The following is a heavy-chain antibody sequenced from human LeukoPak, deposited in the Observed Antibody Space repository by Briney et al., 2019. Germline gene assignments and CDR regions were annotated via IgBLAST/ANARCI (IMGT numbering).Heavy chain of an antibody. CDR3: ARGSGWSAGYYFDY. V-gene: IGHV6-1*01. CDR1: GDSVSSNSAA. D-gene: IGHD6-13*01. Sequence: SQTLSLTCALSGDSVSSNSAAWNWIRQSPSRGLEWLGRTYYRSKWYNDYAVSVKSRVTINPDTSKNQFSLQLNSVTPEDTAVYYCARGSGWSAGYYFDYWGQGTLVTVSS. CDR2: TYYRSKWYN. J-gene: IGHJ4*02.